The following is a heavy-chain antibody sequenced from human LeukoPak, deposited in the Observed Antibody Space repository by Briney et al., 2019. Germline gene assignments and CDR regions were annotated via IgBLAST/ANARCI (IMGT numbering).Heavy chain of an antibody. CDR1: GGSISSYY. D-gene: IGHD3-22*01. CDR2: IYYSGST. Sequence: PSETLSLTCTVSGGSISSYYWSWIRQPPGKGLEWIGYIYYSGSTNYNPSLKSRVTISVDTSKNQFSLKLSSVTAADTAVYYCARLHYDSISFDYWGQGTLVTVSS. CDR3: ARLHYDSISFDY. V-gene: IGHV4-59*08. J-gene: IGHJ4*02.